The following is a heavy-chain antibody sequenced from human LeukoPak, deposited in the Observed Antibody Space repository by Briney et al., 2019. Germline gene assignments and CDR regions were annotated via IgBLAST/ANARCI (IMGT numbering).Heavy chain of an antibody. D-gene: IGHD6-19*01. CDR3: ARARIAVAGSISDY. CDR1: GYTFTSYG. Sequence: ASVKVSCKASGYTFTSYGISWVRQAPGQVLEWMGWISAYNGNTNYAQKLQGRVTMTTDTSTSTAYMELRSLRSDDTAVYYCARARIAVAGSISDYWGQGTLVTVSS. J-gene: IGHJ4*02. CDR2: ISAYNGNT. V-gene: IGHV1-18*01.